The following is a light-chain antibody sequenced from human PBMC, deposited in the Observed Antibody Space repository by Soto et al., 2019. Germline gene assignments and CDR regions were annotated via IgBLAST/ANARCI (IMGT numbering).Light chain of an antibody. J-gene: IGKJ1*01. Sequence: AIEMTQSPSSLSASVGDTVTITCRASQGIGKDLAWFQQRPGKAPKLLIYGASGLQNGVPSRFSGSGSGTDFTLTISGLQPEDLATYFCLQDFNYPWTFGQGTKVEI. V-gene: IGKV1-6*01. CDR1: QGIGKD. CDR2: GAS. CDR3: LQDFNYPWT.